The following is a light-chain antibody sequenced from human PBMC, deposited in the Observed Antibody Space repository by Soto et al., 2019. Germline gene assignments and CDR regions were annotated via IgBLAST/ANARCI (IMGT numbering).Light chain of an antibody. CDR2: DAS. V-gene: IGKV1-33*01. CDR1: QDISNY. J-gene: IGKJ4*01. Sequence: DIQMTQSPSSLSASVGDRVTITCQASQDISNYLNWYQQKPGKAPKLLIYDASNLETGVPSRLSGSGSGTDFTFTISSLQPEDIATYYCQQYDNLPLTVGGGTKVDSK. CDR3: QQYDNLPLT.